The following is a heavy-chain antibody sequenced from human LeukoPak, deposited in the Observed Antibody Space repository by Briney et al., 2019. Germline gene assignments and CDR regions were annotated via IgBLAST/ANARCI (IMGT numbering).Heavy chain of an antibody. D-gene: IGHD3-16*01. V-gene: IGHV3-23*01. CDR3: AKDQRIMITFGGFDP. J-gene: IGHJ5*02. Sequence: PGGSLRLSCAASGFTFSSYGMSWVRQAPGKGLEWVSAISGSGGSTYYADSVKGRFTISRDNSKNTLYLQMNSLRAEDTAVYYCAKDQRIMITFGGFDPWGQGTLVTVSS. CDR2: ISGSGGST. CDR1: GFTFSSYG.